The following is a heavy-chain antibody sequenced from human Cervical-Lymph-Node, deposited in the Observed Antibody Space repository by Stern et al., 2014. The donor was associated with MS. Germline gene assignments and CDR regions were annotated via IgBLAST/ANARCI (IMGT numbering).Heavy chain of an antibody. Sequence: QLQLQESGPGLVKPSQTLSLTCTVSGGSISSGGYDWRWLRQHPGKGLEWIGYIYYSGSTYYTPSLKSRVTISVDTSKNQFSLKLSSVTAADTAVYYCARVARRDWFDPWGQGTLVTVSS. CDR2: IYYSGST. CDR3: ARVARRDWFDP. V-gene: IGHV4-31*03. J-gene: IGHJ5*02. CDR1: GGSISSGGYD. D-gene: IGHD3-10*01.